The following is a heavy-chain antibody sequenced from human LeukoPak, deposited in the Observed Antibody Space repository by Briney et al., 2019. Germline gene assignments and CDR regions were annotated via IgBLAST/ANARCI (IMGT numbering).Heavy chain of an antibody. J-gene: IGHJ4*02. CDR1: GFTSSSYS. V-gene: IGHV3-48*01. CDR2: ISSSSSTI. CDR3: AKDGDWAFDH. D-gene: IGHD2-21*02. Sequence: GGSLRLSCAASGFTSSSYSMNWVRQAPGKGLEWVSYISSSSSTIYYADSVKGRFTISRDNAKNSLYLQMNSLRVEDTAVYYCAKDGDWAFDHWAQGTLVSVSS.